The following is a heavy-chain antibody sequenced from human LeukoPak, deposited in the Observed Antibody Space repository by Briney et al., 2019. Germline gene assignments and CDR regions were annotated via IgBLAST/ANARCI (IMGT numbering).Heavy chain of an antibody. J-gene: IGHJ3*02. CDR3: AKGATVGKEALDI. D-gene: IGHD1-14*01. V-gene: IGHV1-69*04. CDR1: GGIFSNHA. CDR2: IIPMVGTA. Sequence: ASVKVSCKASGGIFSNHAVTWVRQAPGQGLEWMGRIIPMVGTAKYAQKFQGRVTFTADTSTNTAYMELSSLTSEDTALYFCAKGATVGKEALDIWGQGSLVTVSS.